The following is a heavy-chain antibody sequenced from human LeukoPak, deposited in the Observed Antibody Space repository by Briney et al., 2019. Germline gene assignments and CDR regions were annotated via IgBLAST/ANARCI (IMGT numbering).Heavy chain of an antibody. Sequence: GASVKVSCKASGYTFTDYYMHWVQQAPGKGLEWMGRVDPEDGETIYAEKFQGRVTITADTSTDTAYMELSSLRSEDTAVYYCATVRYNWFDPWGQGTLVTVSS. V-gene: IGHV1-69-2*01. CDR3: ATVRYNWFDP. CDR2: VDPEDGET. CDR1: GYTFTDYY. J-gene: IGHJ5*02.